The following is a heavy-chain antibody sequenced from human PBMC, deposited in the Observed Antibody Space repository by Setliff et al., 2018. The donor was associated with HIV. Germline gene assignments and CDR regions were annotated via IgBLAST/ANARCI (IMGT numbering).Heavy chain of an antibody. V-gene: IGHV1-18*01. CDR2: ISAYNGDT. CDR3: ARDVDYTDAFDI. CDR1: GYTFTSYG. Sequence: ASVKVSCKASGYTFTSYGISWVRQAPGQGLEWMGWISAYNGDTNYAQKLQGRVTMTTDTSTSTAYMELRSLRSDDAAVYYCARDVDYTDAFDIWGQGTMVTVSS. D-gene: IGHD4-4*01. J-gene: IGHJ3*02.